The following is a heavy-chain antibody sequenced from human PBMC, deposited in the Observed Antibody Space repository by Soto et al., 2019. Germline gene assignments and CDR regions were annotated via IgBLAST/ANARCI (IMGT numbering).Heavy chain of an antibody. CDR3: ARDPHYYDSSGYYEGYFDY. CDR2: IYYSGST. J-gene: IGHJ4*02. D-gene: IGHD3-22*01. Sequence: SETLSLTCTVSGGSISSYYWSWIRQPPGKGLEWIGYIYYSGSTNYNPSLKSRVTISVDTSKNQFSLKLSSVTAADTAVYYCARDPHYYDSSGYYEGYFDYWGQGTLVTVSS. CDR1: GGSISSYY. V-gene: IGHV4-59*01.